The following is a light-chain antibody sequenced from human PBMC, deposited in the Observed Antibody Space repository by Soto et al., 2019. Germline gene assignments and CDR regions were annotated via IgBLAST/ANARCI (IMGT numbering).Light chain of an antibody. Sequence: DIQMTQSPSTLSASVGDRVTITCRASQSISSWLAWYQQKPGKAPKVLIYDASSLESGVPSRFSGSGSGTEFTLTISSLQPDDFATYYCQQYKSYWTFGQGTNV. V-gene: IGKV1-5*01. CDR2: DAS. CDR1: QSISSW. J-gene: IGKJ1*01. CDR3: QQYKSYWT.